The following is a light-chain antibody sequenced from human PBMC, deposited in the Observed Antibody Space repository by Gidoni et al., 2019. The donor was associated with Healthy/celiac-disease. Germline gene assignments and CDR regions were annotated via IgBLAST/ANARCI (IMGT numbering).Light chain of an antibody. CDR1: SSHTEAGNA. CDR3: QSYDSSLSGYVV. CDR2: GTS. Sequence: QSVLTQPPSVSGAPGQRVTIPCTGSSSHTEAGNAVHWYQQLPGTAPKLLIYGTSSRPWGVPDRFSGSKSGTSASLAITGLQAEDEADYCCQSYDSSLSGYVVFGGGTELTVL. J-gene: IGLJ2*01. V-gene: IGLV1-40*01.